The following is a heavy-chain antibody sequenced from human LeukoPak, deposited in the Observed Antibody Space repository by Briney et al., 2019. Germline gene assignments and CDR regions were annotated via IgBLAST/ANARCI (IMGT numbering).Heavy chain of an antibody. CDR3: ATEKAGTVDY. D-gene: IGHD6-13*01. CDR1: TFTFTNAW. CDR2: IKSKTDGGTT. J-gene: IGHJ4*02. V-gene: IGHV3-15*01. Sequence: GGSLRLSCGASTFTFTNAWMSWVRQAPGKGVEWVGRIKSKTDGGTTDYAAPVKGRFTISRDDSKNTLYLQMNSLKTEDTAMYYCATEKAGTVDYWGQGTLVTVSS.